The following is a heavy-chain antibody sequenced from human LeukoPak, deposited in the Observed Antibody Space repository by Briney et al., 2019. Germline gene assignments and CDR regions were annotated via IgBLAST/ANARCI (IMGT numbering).Heavy chain of an antibody. CDR1: GGSFSGYY. V-gene: IGHV4-34*01. CDR2: INHSGST. CDR3: GRAGVVVPAGVLDY. Sequence: SETLSLTCAVYGGSFSGYYWRWIRQPPGKGLEWIGEINHSGSTNYHPSLKSRVTISVDTSKNQFSLKLSSVTAADTAVYYWGRAGVVVPAGVLDYWGQGTLVTVSS. J-gene: IGHJ4*02. D-gene: IGHD2-2*01.